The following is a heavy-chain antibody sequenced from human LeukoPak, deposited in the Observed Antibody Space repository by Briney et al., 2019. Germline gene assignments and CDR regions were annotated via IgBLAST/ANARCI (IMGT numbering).Heavy chain of an antibody. J-gene: IGHJ1*01. D-gene: IGHD2-15*01. Sequence: ASVKVSCKASGGTFSSYAISWVRQAPGQGLEWMGGIIPIFGTANYAQKFQGRVTITADESTSTAYMELSSLRSEDTAVYYCARGPPPYCSGDSCYSFLYFPHWGQGTLVTVSS. CDR3: ARGPPPYCSGDSCYSFLYFPH. V-gene: IGHV1-69*01. CDR2: IIPIFGTA. CDR1: GGTFSSYA.